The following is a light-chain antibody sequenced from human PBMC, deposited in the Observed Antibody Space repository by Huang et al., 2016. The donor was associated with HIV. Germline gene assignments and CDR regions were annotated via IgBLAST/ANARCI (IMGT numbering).Light chain of an antibody. J-gene: IGKJ1*01. CDR1: QTVLYSLNKKNY. V-gene: IGKV4-1*01. CDR3: LQYYSVPQT. Sequence: DIVMTQSPDSLAVSPGERATINCKSSQTVLYSLNKKNYLAWFRQKPGRPPKLLIYWATTRESGVPGRFSGSGSGTDFTLTINNLQAEDVAVYFCLQYYSVPQTFGHGTKVEIK. CDR2: WAT.